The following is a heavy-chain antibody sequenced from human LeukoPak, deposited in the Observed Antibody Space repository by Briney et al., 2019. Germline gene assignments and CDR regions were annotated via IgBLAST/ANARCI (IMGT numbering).Heavy chain of an antibody. CDR3: ARGAPYYYDSSGYLFDY. Sequence: PSETLSLTCTVSGGSINSYYWSWIRQPPGKGLEWIGDIYYSGSTNYNPSLKSRVTISVDTSKNQFSLKLSSVTAADTAVYYCARGAPYYYDSSGYLFDYWGQGTLVTVSS. J-gene: IGHJ4*02. CDR2: IYYSGST. CDR1: GGSINSYY. V-gene: IGHV4-59*01. D-gene: IGHD3-22*01.